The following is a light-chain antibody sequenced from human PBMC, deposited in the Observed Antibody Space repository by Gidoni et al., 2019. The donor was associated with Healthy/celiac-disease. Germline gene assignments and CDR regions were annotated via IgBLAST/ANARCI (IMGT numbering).Light chain of an antibody. Sequence: EIVMTQSPATLSVSPGERATLSCRASQSVSSNLAWYQQKPGQAPRLLIYGASTRATGIPARFSGSGSGTEFTLTFSSLQSEDFAVYYCQQYNTWPTFGQGTKLEIK. CDR2: GAS. V-gene: IGKV3-15*01. CDR1: QSVSSN. J-gene: IGKJ2*01. CDR3: QQYNTWPT.